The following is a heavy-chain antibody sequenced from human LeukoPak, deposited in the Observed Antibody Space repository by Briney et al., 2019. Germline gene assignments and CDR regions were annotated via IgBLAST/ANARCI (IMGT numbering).Heavy chain of an antibody. CDR1: GGSISSYY. J-gene: IGHJ3*02. CDR3: ARRRVTDSRDAFDI. D-gene: IGHD3-22*01. V-gene: IGHV4-59*01. CDR2: IYYSGST. Sequence: SETLSLICTVSGGSISSYYWSWIRQPPGKGLEWIGYIYYSGSTNYNPSLKSRVTISVDTSKNQFSLKLSSVTAADTAVYYCARRRVTDSRDAFDIWGQGTMVTVSS.